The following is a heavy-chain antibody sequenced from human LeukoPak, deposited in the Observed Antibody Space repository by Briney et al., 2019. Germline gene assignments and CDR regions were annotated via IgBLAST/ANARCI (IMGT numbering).Heavy chain of an antibody. CDR3: VGVETITMVRGASGDV. V-gene: IGHV3-66*02. Sequence: GGSLRLSWAASGFSVSSNYMTWVRQAPGKGLEWVSVIHSGGRAYYADSVKGRFTTSRDNSKNTLDLQMNSLSVEDTAVYYCVGVETITMVRGASGDVWGKGTTVTASS. J-gene: IGHJ6*04. CDR1: GFSVSSNY. D-gene: IGHD3-10*01. CDR2: IHSGGRA.